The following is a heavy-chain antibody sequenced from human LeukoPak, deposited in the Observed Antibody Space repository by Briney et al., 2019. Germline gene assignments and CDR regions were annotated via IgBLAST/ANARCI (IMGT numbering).Heavy chain of an antibody. D-gene: IGHD2-8*01. Sequence: WGSLRLSCAASGFTFSSYSMNWVRQAPGKGLEWVSSISSSSSYIYYADSVKGRFTISRDNAKNSLYLQMNSLRAEDTAVYYCARAPRTNGKYYFDYWGQGTLVTVSS. J-gene: IGHJ4*02. CDR3: ARAPRTNGKYYFDY. V-gene: IGHV3-21*01. CDR1: GFTFSSYS. CDR2: ISSSSSYI.